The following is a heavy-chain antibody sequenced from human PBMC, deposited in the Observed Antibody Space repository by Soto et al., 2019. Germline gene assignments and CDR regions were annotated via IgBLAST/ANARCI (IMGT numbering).Heavy chain of an antibody. CDR1: GFTFSIFA. V-gene: IGHV3-23*01. CDR2: ISGSGGST. D-gene: IGHD7-27*01. J-gene: IGHJ4*01. Sequence: EVQLLESGGDLVQPGGSLRLSCAASGFTFSIFAMSWVRQSPGKGLEWVSTISGSGGSTYYADAVKGRFSISRDNSMGTLYLQMKSLRVEDTAIYYCAKEVSLGSTVDLGYWGQVPWSPSPQ. CDR3: AKEVSLGSTVDLGY.